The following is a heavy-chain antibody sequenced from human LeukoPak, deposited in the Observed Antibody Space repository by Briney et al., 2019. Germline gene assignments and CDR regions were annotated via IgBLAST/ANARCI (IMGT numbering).Heavy chain of an antibody. CDR3: ARSSWLAKFDY. CDR1: GFTFSSYA. Sequence: GGSLRLSCAASGFTFSSYAMSWVRQAPGKGLEWVSAISGSGGSTYYADSVKGRFTISRDNSKNTLYPQMNSLRAEDTAVYYCARSSWLAKFDYWGQGTLVTVSS. V-gene: IGHV3-23*01. D-gene: IGHD6-13*01. CDR2: ISGSGGST. J-gene: IGHJ4*02.